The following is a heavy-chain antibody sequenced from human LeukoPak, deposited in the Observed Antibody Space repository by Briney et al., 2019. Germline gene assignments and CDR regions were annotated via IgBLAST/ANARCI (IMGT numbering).Heavy chain of an antibody. D-gene: IGHD3-22*01. CDR1: GDSVSSNSAA. CDR2: TYYRSKWYN. J-gene: IGHJ6*02. V-gene: IGHV6-1*01. CDR3: ARDEADYYDSSGYAYYYYYDMDV. Sequence: SQTLSLTCAISGDSVSSNSAAWNWIRQSPSRGLEWLGRTYYRSKWYNDYAVSVKSRITINPDTSKNQFSLQLNSVTPEDTAVYYCARDEADYYDSSGYAYYYYYDMDVWGQGATVTVSS.